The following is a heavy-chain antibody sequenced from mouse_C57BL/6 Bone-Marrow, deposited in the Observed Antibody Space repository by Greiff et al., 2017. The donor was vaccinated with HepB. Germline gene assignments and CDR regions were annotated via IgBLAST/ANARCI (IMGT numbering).Heavy chain of an antibody. J-gene: IGHJ2*01. CDR1: GYTFTDYE. CDR2: IDPETGGT. Sequence: VQLQESGAELVRPGASVTLSCKASGYTFTDYEMHWVKQTPVHGLEWIGAIDPETGGTAYNQKFKGKAIPTADKSSSTAYMELRSLTSEDSAVYYCTRRDLLWDYWGQGTTLTVSS. V-gene: IGHV1-15*01. CDR3: TRRDLLWDY. D-gene: IGHD2-1*01.